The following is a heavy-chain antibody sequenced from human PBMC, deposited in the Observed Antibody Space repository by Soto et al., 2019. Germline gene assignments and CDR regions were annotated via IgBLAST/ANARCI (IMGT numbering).Heavy chain of an antibody. CDR2: IIPLFGTA. J-gene: IGHJ4*02. Sequence: QVQLVQSGAEVKKPGSSVKVSCKASGGTFSSYAISWVLQAPGQGLEWLGGIIPLFGTANYAQKFQGRVTITADESTSTAYMELSSLSSEDTAVYYCARSVADIVATIGFDYWGQGTLVTVAS. D-gene: IGHD5-12*01. CDR1: GGTFSSYA. CDR3: ARSVADIVATIGFDY. V-gene: IGHV1-69*01.